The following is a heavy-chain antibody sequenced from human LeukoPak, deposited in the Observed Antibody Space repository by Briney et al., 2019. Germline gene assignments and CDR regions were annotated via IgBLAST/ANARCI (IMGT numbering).Heavy chain of an antibody. V-gene: IGHV4-39*07. CDR3: ARVLPKYRTTRP. CDR1: GGSISSSSYY. CDR2: IYYSGST. Sequence: KSSETLSLTCTVSGGSISSSSYYWGWIRQPPGKGLEWIGSIYYSGSTYYNPSLKSRVTISVDTPKNQFSLKLSSVTAADTAVYYCARVLPKYRTTRPWGQGTLVTVSS. D-gene: IGHD1-7*01. J-gene: IGHJ5*02.